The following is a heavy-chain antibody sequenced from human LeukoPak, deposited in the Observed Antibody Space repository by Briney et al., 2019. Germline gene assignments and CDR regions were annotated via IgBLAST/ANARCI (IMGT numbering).Heavy chain of an antibody. V-gene: IGHV3-23*01. D-gene: IGHD3-3*01. J-gene: IGHJ4*02. CDR3: AKGTEYYDFWSGYQHPYYFDY. Sequence: GGSLRLSCPASGFTFSSYAMSWVRQAPGKGLEWVSAISGSGGSTYYADSVKGRFTISRDNSKNTLYLQRNSLRAEDTAVYYCAKGTEYYDFWSGYQHPYYFDYWGQGTLVTVSS. CDR2: ISGSGGST. CDR1: GFTFSSYA.